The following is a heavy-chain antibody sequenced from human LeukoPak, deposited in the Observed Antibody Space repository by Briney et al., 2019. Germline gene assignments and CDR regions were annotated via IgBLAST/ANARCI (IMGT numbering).Heavy chain of an antibody. V-gene: IGHV3-23*01. CDR2: MSGDGATT. J-gene: IGHJ4*02. CDR1: GFTFSSYG. D-gene: IGHD3-16*02. CDR3: ARFATFGGVIFYMDY. Sequence: GGSLRLSCAASGFTFSSYGMSWVRQAPGKGLEWVSAMSGDGATTYYADPVKGRFTISRDNAKNSLYLQMNSLRAEDTAVYYCARFATFGGVIFYMDYWGQGTLVTVSS.